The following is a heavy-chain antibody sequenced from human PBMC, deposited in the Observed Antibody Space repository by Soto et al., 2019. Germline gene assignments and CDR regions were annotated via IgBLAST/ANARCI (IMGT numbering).Heavy chain of an antibody. D-gene: IGHD6-6*01. CDR3: TKSSGGSSSVGMDY. V-gene: IGHV3-30*18. J-gene: IGHJ4*02. CDR1: GFTFSNYG. Sequence: LRLSCAASGFTFSNYGMHWVRQAPGKGLEWVAVMSYDGYNKYYADSVKDRFTISRDNSKNTLSLQMTALRVEDSSVYYCTKSSGGSSSVGMDYWGPGTLVTVSS. CDR2: MSYDGYNK.